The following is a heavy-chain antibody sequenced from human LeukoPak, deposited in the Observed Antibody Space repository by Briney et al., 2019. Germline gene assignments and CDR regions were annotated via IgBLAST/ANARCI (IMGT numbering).Heavy chain of an antibody. CDR1: GGSISSYY. CDR2: IYYSGST. V-gene: IGHV4-59*08. CDR3: AREYSSSSGRRAFDI. J-gene: IGHJ3*02. D-gene: IGHD6-6*01. Sequence: LSETLSLTCTVSGGSISSYYWNWIRQPPGKGLEWIGYIYYSGSTNYNPSLKSRVTILVDTSKNQFSLRLSSVTAADTAVYYCAREYSSSSGRRAFDIWGQGTMVTVSS.